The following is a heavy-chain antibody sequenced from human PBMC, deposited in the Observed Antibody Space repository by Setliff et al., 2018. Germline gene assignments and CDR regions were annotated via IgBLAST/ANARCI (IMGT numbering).Heavy chain of an antibody. Sequence: ASVKVSCKAFGYSFTNYGINWARQAPGQGLEWMGWISGYDDNTNYAQHLQLRVTMTTDTSTSTAYMELRSLTSDDTAVYYCARGSAKMVALPTANYFDPWGQGTPVTVSS. V-gene: IGHV1-18*01. CDR3: ARGSAKMVALPTANYFDP. J-gene: IGHJ5*02. CDR2: ISGYDDNT. D-gene: IGHD2-2*01. CDR1: GYSFTNYG.